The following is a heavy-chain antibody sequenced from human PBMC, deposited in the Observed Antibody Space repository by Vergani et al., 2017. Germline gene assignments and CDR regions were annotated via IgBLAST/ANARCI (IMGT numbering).Heavy chain of an antibody. CDR3: ARGRINWFDP. CDR2: IRYDGSNK. D-gene: IGHD2-15*01. J-gene: IGHJ5*02. V-gene: IGHV3-30*02. Sequence: QVQLVESGGGVVQPGGSLRLSCAASGCTFSTYGMHWVRQAPGKGLEWVAFIRYDGSNKFYVDSVKGRFTISRYNSKNTLYLQMSSLRAEDTAVYYCARGRINWFDPWGQGTLVTVSS. CDR1: GCTFSTYG.